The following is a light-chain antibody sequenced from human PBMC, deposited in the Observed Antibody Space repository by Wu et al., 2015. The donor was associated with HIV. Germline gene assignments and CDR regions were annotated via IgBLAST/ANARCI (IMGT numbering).Light chain of an antibody. CDR1: QSINSW. CDR3: QKYNVAPWT. J-gene: IGKJ1*01. CDR2: KAS. V-gene: IGKV1-5*03. Sequence: DIQMTQSPSSLSASVGDRVTITCRASQSINSWLAWYQQKPGKAPKLLIYKASSLESGVPSRFSGSGYGTDFTLTISSLQPEDVATYYCQKYNVAPWTFGQGTKVEIK.